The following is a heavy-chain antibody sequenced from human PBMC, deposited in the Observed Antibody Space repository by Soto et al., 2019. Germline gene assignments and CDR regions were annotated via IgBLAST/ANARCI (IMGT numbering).Heavy chain of an antibody. V-gene: IGHV4-59*01. CDR2: IYYSGST. J-gene: IGHJ3*02. CDR3: ARGGGIVGARGAFDI. D-gene: IGHD1-26*01. Sequence: TSETLSLTCTVSGGSISSYYWSWIRQPPGKGLEWIGYIYYSGSTNYNPSLKSRVTISVDTSKNQFSLKLSSVTAADTAVYYCARGGGIVGARGAFDIWGQGTMVTVSS. CDR1: GGSISSYY.